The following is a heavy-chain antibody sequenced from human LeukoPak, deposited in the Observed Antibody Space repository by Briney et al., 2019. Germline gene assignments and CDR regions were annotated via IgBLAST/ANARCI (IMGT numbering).Heavy chain of an antibody. CDR2: ISTSGSTI. Sequence: GGSLRLSCAASGFTFSDYYMSGIRQAPGKGLEWLSYISTSGSTIYYADSVKGRFTISRDNAKNSLYLQMNSLRAEDTAVYYCARDLISSGRYSWGQGTLVTVSS. D-gene: IGHD6-19*01. V-gene: IGHV3-11*01. J-gene: IGHJ4*02. CDR1: GFTFSDYY. CDR3: ARDLISSGRYS.